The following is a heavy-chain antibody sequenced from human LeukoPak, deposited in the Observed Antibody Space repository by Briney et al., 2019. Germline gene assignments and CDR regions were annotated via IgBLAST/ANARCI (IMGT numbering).Heavy chain of an antibody. Sequence: AETLSLTCTVSGGSISSSSYYWGWIRQPPGKGLEWIGYIYYSGSTNYNPSLKSRVTISIDTSKKQFSLKLSSVTAADTAVYYCARLVDTATGYYNYYGMDVWGQGTTLTVSS. CDR3: ARLVDTATGYYNYYGMDV. CDR2: IYYSGST. D-gene: IGHD6-13*01. V-gene: IGHV4-61*05. J-gene: IGHJ6*02. CDR1: GGSISSSSYY.